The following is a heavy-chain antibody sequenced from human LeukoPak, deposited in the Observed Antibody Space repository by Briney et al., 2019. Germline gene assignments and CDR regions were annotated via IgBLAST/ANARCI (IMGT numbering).Heavy chain of an antibody. CDR2: ISGSGGST. D-gene: IGHD3-9*01. J-gene: IGHJ3*02. V-gene: IGHV3-23*01. CDR1: GFTFSSYA. CDR3: AGFYDILTGRPI. Sequence: GGSLRLSCAASGFTFSSYARSWVRQAPGKGLEWVSAISGSGGSTYYADSVKGRFTISRDNSKNTLYLQMNSLRAEDTAVYYCAGFYDILTGRPIWGQGTMVTVSS.